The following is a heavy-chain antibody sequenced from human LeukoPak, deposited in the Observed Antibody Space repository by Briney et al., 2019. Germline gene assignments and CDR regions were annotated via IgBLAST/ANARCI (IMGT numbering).Heavy chain of an antibody. CDR2: IHYSGST. V-gene: IGHV4-59*01. CDR1: GGSNSSYY. Sequence: SETLSLTCTVSGGSNSSYYWNWIRKPPGKGLEWMGYIHYSGSTNYNPSLKSRVTMSVDTSKNQFSLKLSSVTAADTAVYYCAGAVVINGWYFDYWGQGTPVTVSS. D-gene: IGHD3-22*01. CDR3: AGAVVINGWYFDY. J-gene: IGHJ4*02.